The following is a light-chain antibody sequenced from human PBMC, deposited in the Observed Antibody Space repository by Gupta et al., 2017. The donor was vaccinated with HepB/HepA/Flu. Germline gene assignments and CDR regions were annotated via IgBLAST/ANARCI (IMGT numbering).Light chain of an antibody. CDR2: AAS. CDR3: QHRDSTPCT. CDR1: QSISSY. J-gene: IGKJ1*01. Sequence: DIQMTQAPSSLSASVGDRVTITCRASQSISSYLNWYQQKPGKAPKLLIYAASSVQSGVPSRFSGSGSGTDFTLTISRRQPEDFATYYCQHRDSTPCTFGQGTKVEIK. V-gene: IGKV1-39*01.